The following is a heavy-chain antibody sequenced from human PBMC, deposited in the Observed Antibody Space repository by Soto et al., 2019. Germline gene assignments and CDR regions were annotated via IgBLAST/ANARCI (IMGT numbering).Heavy chain of an antibody. CDR2: IYWDDDR. J-gene: IGHJ4*02. CDR1: GFSLSTSGVG. D-gene: IGHD4-17*01. V-gene: IGHV2-5*02. CDR3: ARLMTMATTEILGDY. Sequence: QITLKESGPTLVKPTQTLTLTCTFSGFSLSTSGVGVGWIRQPPGKALEWLVLIYWDDDRRYSPSLKSRLTITKDTSKNQVVLTMTNTDPVDTATYYCARLMTMATTEILGDYWGQGTLVTVSS.